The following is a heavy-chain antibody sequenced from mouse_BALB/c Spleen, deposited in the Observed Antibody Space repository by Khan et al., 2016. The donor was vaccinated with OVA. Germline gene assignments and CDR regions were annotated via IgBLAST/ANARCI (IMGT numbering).Heavy chain of an antibody. J-gene: IGHJ4*01. D-gene: IGHD2-12*01. CDR1: GFAFSNYT. Sequence: EVELVESGGGLVQPGGSLKLSCEASGFAFSNYTMSWIRQTPEKRLEWVAFISPGGSRIYYPDTLKGRFTSSRDNAKNTLYLQMSSLKSEDTAMYYCVRPSYTEYDYGMDYWGQGTSVTVSS. V-gene: IGHV5-12-2*01. CDR2: ISPGGSRI. CDR3: VRPSYTEYDYGMDY.